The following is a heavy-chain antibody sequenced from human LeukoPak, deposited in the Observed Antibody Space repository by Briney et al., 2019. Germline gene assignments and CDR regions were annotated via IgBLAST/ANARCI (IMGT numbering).Heavy chain of an antibody. CDR2: INPNTGGT. D-gene: IGHD3-10*01. CDR3: AKSQYSFASGSSRPLFDY. J-gene: IGHJ4*02. V-gene: IGHV1-2*02. Sequence: GSVKVSCKASGYTFTSYGISWVRQAPGQGLEWMGWINPNTGGTYFAQKFEARVTLTRDTSINTGYLEMRGLTSGDTAVYYCAKSQYSFASGSSRPLFDYWGPGTLVTVSS. CDR1: GYTFTSYG.